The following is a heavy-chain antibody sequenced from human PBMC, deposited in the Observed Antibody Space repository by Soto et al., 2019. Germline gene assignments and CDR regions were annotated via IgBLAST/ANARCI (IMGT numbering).Heavy chain of an antibody. CDR1: GGSISSYY. D-gene: IGHD5-12*01. V-gene: IGHV4-59*01. CDR2: IYYSGST. Sequence: SETLSLTCTVSGGSISSYYWSWIRQPPGKGLEWIGYIYYSGSTNYNPSLKSRVTISVDTSKNQFSLKLSSVTAADTAVYYCAREQSGYDTSYYYYYYMDVWGKGTTVTVSS. J-gene: IGHJ6*03. CDR3: AREQSGYDTSYYYYYYMDV.